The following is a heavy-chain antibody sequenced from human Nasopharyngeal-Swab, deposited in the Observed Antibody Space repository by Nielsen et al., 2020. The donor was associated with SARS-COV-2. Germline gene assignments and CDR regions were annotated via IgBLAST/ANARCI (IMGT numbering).Heavy chain of an antibody. Sequence: WIRQPPGKGLEWAAVISYDGSNKYYADSVKGRFTISRDNAKNSLYLQMNSLRAEDTAVYYCAREKLDFWSGYLDYWGQGTLVTVSS. V-gene: IGHV3-30-3*01. CDR2: ISYDGSNK. D-gene: IGHD3-3*01. J-gene: IGHJ4*02. CDR3: AREKLDFWSGYLDY.